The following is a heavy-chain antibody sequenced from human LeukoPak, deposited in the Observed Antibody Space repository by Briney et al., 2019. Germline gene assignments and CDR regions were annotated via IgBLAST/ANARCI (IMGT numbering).Heavy chain of an antibody. CDR3: ARPREQYYDFWSGQNPIDY. Sequence: GGSLRLSCAASGFTFSDYYMSWIRQAPGKGLEWVSYISSSGSTIYYADSVKGRFTTSRDNAKNSLYLQMNSLRAEDTAVYYCARPREQYYDFWSGQNPIDYWGQGTLVTVSS. J-gene: IGHJ4*02. CDR2: ISSSGSTI. V-gene: IGHV3-11*01. CDR1: GFTFSDYY. D-gene: IGHD3-3*01.